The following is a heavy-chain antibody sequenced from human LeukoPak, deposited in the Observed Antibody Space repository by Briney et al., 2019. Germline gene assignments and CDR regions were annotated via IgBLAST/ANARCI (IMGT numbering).Heavy chain of an antibody. V-gene: IGHV3-33*03. CDR3: VSGSDTSGYYFY. CDR2: TWSDGSEK. J-gene: IGHJ4*02. D-gene: IGHD3-22*01. Sequence: GRSLRLSCAASGFTFGTSGMNWVRQAPGKGLEWVAVTWSDGSEKRYADSVKGRFTISRDNSKSTLYLQMNSLRAEDTAVYYCVSGSDTSGYYFYWGQGTLVTVSS. CDR1: GFTFGTSG.